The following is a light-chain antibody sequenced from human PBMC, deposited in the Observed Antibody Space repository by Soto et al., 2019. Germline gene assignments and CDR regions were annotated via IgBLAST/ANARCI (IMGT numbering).Light chain of an antibody. V-gene: IGLV2-18*02. CDR1: SSDVGSYNR. CDR2: EVS. Sequence: QSALTQPPSVSGSPGQSVTISCTGTSSDVGSYNRVSWYQQPPGTAPKLMVYEVSHRPSGVPDRFSGSKSGSTASLTISGLQAEDEADYYCSSHTSSNTVVFGGGTKVTVL. J-gene: IGLJ2*01. CDR3: SSHTSSNTVV.